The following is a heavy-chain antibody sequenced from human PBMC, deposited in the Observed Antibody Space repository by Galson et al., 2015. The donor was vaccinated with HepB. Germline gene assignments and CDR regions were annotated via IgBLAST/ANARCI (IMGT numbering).Heavy chain of an antibody. CDR3: ARDGQWLVDYAFDI. J-gene: IGHJ3*02. V-gene: IGHV3-7*03. Sequence: SLRLSCAPSGFTFSNYWMSWVRQAPGKGLEWVAKIKQDGSQKYHVDSVKGRFTIARDNAKNLLSLQMNSLRAEDTAVYYCARDGQWLVDYAFDIWGQGTMVIVSS. CDR2: IKQDGSQK. D-gene: IGHD6-19*01. CDR1: GFTFSNYW.